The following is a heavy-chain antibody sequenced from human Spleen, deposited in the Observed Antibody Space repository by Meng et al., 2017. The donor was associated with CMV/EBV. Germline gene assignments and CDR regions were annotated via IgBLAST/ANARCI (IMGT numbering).Heavy chain of an antibody. CDR2: IYQSGSGST. CDR1: GYSITRGYY. CDR3: TKIGYCTRTSCSGNWFDS. Sequence: SETLSLTCTVSGYSITRGYYWGWIRQPPGKGLEYIGNIYQSGSGSTFYNPSLKSRVTLSVDTSKNQFSLKLGSVTAADTAVYYCTKIGYCTRTSCSGNWFDSWGQGTLVTVSS. D-gene: IGHD2-2*01. V-gene: IGHV4-38-2*02. J-gene: IGHJ5*01.